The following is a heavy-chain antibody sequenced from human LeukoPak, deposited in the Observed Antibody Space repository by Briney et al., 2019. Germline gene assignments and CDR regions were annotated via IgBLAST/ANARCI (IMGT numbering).Heavy chain of an antibody. CDR1: GFTFSTYA. Sequence: GRSLRLSCAASGFTFSTYAIHWVRQAPGKGLEWVTVISYDGSTKYYADSVKGRFTSSRDNSKNTLYLQMNSLRPEDTAVYYCAKDSSVWVVGAISFFDYWGQGTLVTVSS. D-gene: IGHD1-26*01. CDR2: ISYDGSTK. CDR3: AKDSSVWVVGAISFFDY. J-gene: IGHJ4*02. V-gene: IGHV3-30*04.